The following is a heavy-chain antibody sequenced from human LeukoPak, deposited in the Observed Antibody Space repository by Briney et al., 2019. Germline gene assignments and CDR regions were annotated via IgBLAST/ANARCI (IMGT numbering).Heavy chain of an antibody. CDR3: ARDYFKDY. D-gene: IGHD2/OR15-2a*01. V-gene: IGHV3-21*01. CDR2: ISTSSTYI. CDR1: GFTFSSYS. Sequence: PGGSLRLSCAASGFTFSSYSIHWVRQAPGKGLEWVSSISTSSTYIYYADSVKGRFTISRDNAKNSLYLQMNSLRAEDTAMYYCARDYFKDYWGQGTLVTVSS. J-gene: IGHJ4*02.